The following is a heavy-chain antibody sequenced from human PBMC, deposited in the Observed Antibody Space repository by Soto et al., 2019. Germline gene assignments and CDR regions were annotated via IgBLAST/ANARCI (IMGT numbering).Heavy chain of an antibody. CDR3: ARGPHILAYCGGDCYSGVDY. CDR1: GYTFTSYG. J-gene: IGHJ4*02. V-gene: IGHV1-18*01. D-gene: IGHD2-21*02. Sequence: QVQLVQSGAEVKKPGASVKVSCKASGYTFTSYGISWVRQAPGQGLEWMGWISAYNGNTNYAQKLQGRVTMTTDTSTSTAYMELRSLRSDDTAVYYCARGPHILAYCGGDCYSGVDYWGQGTLVTVSS. CDR2: ISAYNGNT.